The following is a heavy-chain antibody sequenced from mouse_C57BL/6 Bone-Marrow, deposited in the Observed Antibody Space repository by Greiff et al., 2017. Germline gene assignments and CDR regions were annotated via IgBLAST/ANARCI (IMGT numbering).Heavy chain of an antibody. CDR3: SRGGLRLEGDY. CDR1: GYTFTSYG. D-gene: IGHD3-1*01. V-gene: IGHV1-81*01. CDR2: IYPRSGNT. Sequence: QVQLQQSGAELARPGASVKLSCKASGYTFTSYGMSWVKQRTGQGLEWIGEIYPRSGNTYYNEKFKGKATLTAAKSSSTAYMELRSLTSEDSAVXFCSRGGLRLEGDYWGQGTTRTVSS. J-gene: IGHJ2*01.